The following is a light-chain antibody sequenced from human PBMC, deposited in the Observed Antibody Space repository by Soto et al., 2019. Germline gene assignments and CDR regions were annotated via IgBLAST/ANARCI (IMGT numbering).Light chain of an antibody. J-gene: IGLJ2*01. CDR3: NSYTTSSTVV. Sequence: QSVLTQAASVSGSPGQSITISSTGTSSDVGAYNYVSWYQQYPGKAPKLMIYHVSNRPSGVSNRFSGSKSGNTASLTISGLQAEDEADYYCNSYTTSSTVVFGGGTKVTVL. CDR2: HVS. CDR1: SSDVGAYNY. V-gene: IGLV2-14*01.